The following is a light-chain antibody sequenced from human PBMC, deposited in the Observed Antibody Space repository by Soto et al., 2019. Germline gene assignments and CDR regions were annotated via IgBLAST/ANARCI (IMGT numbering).Light chain of an antibody. V-gene: IGKV3-15*01. CDR2: GAS. J-gene: IGKJ1*01. CDR3: QQYDNWPPWT. Sequence: EIVMTQSPATLSVSPGERATLSCRASQSVSSNLAWYQQKPGQAPRLLIYGASTRATGIPARFSGSGSGTEFTLVISSPQSEDFAVYYCQQYDNWPPWTVGQGTKVEIK. CDR1: QSVSSN.